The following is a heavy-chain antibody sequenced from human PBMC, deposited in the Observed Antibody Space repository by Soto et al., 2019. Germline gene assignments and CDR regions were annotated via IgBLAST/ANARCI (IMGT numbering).Heavy chain of an antibody. V-gene: IGHV3-23*01. CDR2: LSGNGYST. J-gene: IGHJ4*02. CDR3: AKDSGWSGYCSGGSCYSNFHY. Sequence: GGSLRLSCAASGFTFSSYAMSWVRQAPGEGLEWVSGLSGNGYSTYYADSVKGRFTVSRDNTKNTLYLQMNSLRAEDTAVYYCAKDSGWSGYCSGGSCYSNFHYWGQGTLVTVSS. CDR1: GFTFSSYA. D-gene: IGHD2-15*01.